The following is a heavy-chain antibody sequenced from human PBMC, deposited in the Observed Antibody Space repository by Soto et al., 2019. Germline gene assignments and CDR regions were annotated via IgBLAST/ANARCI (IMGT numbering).Heavy chain of an antibody. D-gene: IGHD2-2*01. CDR1: GFTFSSYG. CDR3: AKDRTDIVVVPAAISYYYYYRDV. Sequence: QVQLVESGGGVVQPGRSLRLSCAASGFTFSSYGMHWVRQAPGKGLEWVAVISYEGSNKYYADSVKGRFTISRDNSKNTLYLQMNSLRAEDMAVYYCAKDRTDIVVVPAAISYYYYYRDVWGKGTTVTVSS. J-gene: IGHJ6*03. CDR2: ISYEGSNK. V-gene: IGHV3-30*18.